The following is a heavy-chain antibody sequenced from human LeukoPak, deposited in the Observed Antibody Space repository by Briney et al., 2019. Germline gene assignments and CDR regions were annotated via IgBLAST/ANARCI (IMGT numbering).Heavy chain of an antibody. CDR2: IYYSGST. J-gene: IGHJ3*02. D-gene: IGHD3-9*01. V-gene: IGHV4-59*01. CDR3: AREERYYDILTGYGPIGAFDI. Sequence: PSETLSLTCTVSGGSISSYYWSWIRQPPGKGLEWIGYIYYSGSTNYNPSLKSRVTISVDTSKNQFSLKLSSVTAADTAVYYCAREERYYDILTGYGPIGAFDIWGQGTMVTVSS. CDR1: GGSISSYY.